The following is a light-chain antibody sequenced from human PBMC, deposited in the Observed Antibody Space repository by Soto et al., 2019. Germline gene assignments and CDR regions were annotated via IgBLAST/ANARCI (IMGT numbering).Light chain of an antibody. CDR3: HQYYSYPFT. CDR2: KTS. J-gene: IGKJ2*01. V-gene: IGKV1-5*03. CDR1: QSFSNF. Sequence: DIQMTQSPSTLSASVGDSVTITCWASQSFSNFLAWFQQKPGKAPKLLIFKTSSLQSGVPSRFSGSGSGTEFTLTISSLQPGDFATYYCHQYYSYPFTFGQGTKLEI.